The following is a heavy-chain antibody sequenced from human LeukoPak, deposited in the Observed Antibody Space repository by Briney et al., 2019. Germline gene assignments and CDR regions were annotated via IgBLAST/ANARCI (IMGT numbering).Heavy chain of an antibody. CDR2: ISYDGSNK. Sequence: GGSRRLSCAASGFTFSSYGMHWVRQAPGKGLEWVAVISYDGSNKYYADSVKGRFTISRDNSKNTLYLQMNSLRAEDTALYYCAKDITPLPNDAFDIWGQGTMVTVSS. CDR3: AKDITPLPNDAFDI. D-gene: IGHD1-14*01. CDR1: GFTFSSYG. J-gene: IGHJ3*02. V-gene: IGHV3-30*18.